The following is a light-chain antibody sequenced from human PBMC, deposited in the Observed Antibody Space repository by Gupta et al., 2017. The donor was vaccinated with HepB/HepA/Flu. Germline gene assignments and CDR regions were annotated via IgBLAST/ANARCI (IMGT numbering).Light chain of an antibody. CDR2: KNN. Sequence: QAGLTQPPSVSKGLRQTATLTCTGNSNNVGNQGAAWLQQHQGHPTKLLSYKNNNRPSGISERFSASRSGKTASRPIKGLQPEEEAYYYCSEWDSRLSVHVVGGGNKLTFL. J-gene: IGLJ2*01. CDR1: SNNVGNQG. CDR3: SEWDSRLSVHV. V-gene: IGLV10-54*04.